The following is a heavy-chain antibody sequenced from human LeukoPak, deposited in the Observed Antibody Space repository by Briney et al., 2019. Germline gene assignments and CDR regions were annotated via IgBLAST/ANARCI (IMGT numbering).Heavy chain of an antibody. CDR3: ARGDPSGRPGIAFDY. D-gene: IGHD1-26*01. V-gene: IGHV4-59*01. CDR1: GGSISNNY. CDR2: FHDSEST. Sequence: SETLSLTCTVSGGSISNNYWSWIRQPPGKGLEWIGHFHDSESTNYNPSLKSRVTISVDTSKNQFSLKLSSVTAADTAVYYCARGDPSGRPGIAFDYWGQGTLVTVSP. J-gene: IGHJ4*02.